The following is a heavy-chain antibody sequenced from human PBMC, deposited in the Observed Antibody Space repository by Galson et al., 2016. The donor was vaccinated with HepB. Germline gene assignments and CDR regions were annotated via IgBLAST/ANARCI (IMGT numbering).Heavy chain of an antibody. CDR2: IGLSGAPT. CDR1: GFAFSSYA. D-gene: IGHD6-19*01. J-gene: IGHJ4*02. CDR3: AKPYTSRWLTSFDH. Sequence: SLRLSCAASGFAFSSYAINWVRQTPGKGLEWISSIGLSGAPTYYADSVKGRFSISRDNSKNTLYLDMSSLRVDDSGIYYCAKPYTSRWLTSFDHWGQGTLVTVSS. V-gene: IGHV3-23*01.